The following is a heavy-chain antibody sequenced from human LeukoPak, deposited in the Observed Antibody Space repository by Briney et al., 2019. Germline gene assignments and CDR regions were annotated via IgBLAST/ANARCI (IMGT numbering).Heavy chain of an antibody. Sequence: GASVKVSCKASGYTFINSAINWVRQAPGQGLEWIGWINTNTGIPTYAQAFTGRFVFSLDTSVSTAYLQITSLKAEDTAVYYCARDNSGYASGFYYTWFDPWGQGTLVTVSS. CDR1: GYTFINSA. CDR2: INTNTGIP. D-gene: IGHD3-3*01. J-gene: IGHJ5*02. CDR3: ARDNSGYASGFYYTWFDP. V-gene: IGHV7-4-1*02.